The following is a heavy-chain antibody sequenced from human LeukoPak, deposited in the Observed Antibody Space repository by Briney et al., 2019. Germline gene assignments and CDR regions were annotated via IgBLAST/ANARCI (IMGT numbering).Heavy chain of an antibody. CDR3: ATSSSGWYGDY. D-gene: IGHD6-19*01. CDR1: GLTFSTYW. Sequence: GGSLVLSCAASGLTFSTYWMSWVRQAPGKGLEWVANIEQDGSEKYYVDSVKGRFTISRDNAKNSLYLQMNSLRAEDTAVYYCATSSSGWYGDYWGQGTLVTVSS. V-gene: IGHV3-7*01. CDR2: IEQDGSEK. J-gene: IGHJ4*02.